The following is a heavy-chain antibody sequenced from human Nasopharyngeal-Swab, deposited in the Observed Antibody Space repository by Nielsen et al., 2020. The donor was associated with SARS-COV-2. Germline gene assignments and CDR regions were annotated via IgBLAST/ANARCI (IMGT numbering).Heavy chain of an antibody. V-gene: IGHV3-48*04. CDR1: GFTFSSYG. Sequence: ESLKISCAASGFTFSSYGMHWVRQAPGKGLEWISYISTTTATIYYADSVKGRFTISRDNAKNSLYLQMNSLRAEDTAVYYCAREVPYSGHDDAFDLWGQGTMVTVSS. D-gene: IGHD5-12*01. CDR2: ISTTTATI. CDR3: AREVPYSGHDDAFDL. J-gene: IGHJ3*01.